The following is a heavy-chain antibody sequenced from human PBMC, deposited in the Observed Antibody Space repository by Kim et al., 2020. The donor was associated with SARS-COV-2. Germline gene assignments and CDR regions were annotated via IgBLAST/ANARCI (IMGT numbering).Heavy chain of an antibody. D-gene: IGHD3-10*02. J-gene: IGHJ5*01. CDR3: ARLLGSGSFFYDS. Sequence: SSSPTFQGQVTFSADKSISTAYLQWNSLKASDTAIYYCARLLGSGSFFYDSWGQGTLVTVSS. V-gene: IGHV5-51*01.